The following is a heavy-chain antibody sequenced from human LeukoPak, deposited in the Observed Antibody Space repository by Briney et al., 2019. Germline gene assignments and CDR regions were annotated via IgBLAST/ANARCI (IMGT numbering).Heavy chain of an antibody. D-gene: IGHD1-26*01. CDR1: GYRFNSYN. J-gene: IGHJ4*02. CDR3: ATEGVGSTSAASPDY. V-gene: IGHV1-46*02. Sequence: ASVKVSCKACGYRFNSYNVHWVRQAPGQGHEWMGIIDPRGGSTSYAQKFQGRVTMTRDTSTSTVYMELSSLISEDTAVYYCATEGVGSTSAASPDYWGQVTLVTVSS. CDR2: IDPRGGST.